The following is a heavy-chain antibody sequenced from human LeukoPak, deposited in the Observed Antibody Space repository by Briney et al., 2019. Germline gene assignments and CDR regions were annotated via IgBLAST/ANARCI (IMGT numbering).Heavy chain of an antibody. CDR1: GYTFTGYY. Sequence: ASVKVSCTAPGYTFTGYYMHWVRQAPGQGLEWMGWINPNSGGTNYAQKFQGRVTMTRDTSISTAYMGLSRLRSDDTAVYYCARDRGEQQWLVRSWYFDYWGQGTLVTVSS. V-gene: IGHV1-2*02. J-gene: IGHJ4*02. CDR3: ARDRGEQQWLVRSWYFDY. CDR2: INPNSGGT. D-gene: IGHD6-19*01.